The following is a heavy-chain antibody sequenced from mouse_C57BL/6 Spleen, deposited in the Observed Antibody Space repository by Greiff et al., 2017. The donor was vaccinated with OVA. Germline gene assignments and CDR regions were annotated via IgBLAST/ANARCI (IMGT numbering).Heavy chain of an antibody. J-gene: IGHJ2*01. CDR2: IRNKANGYTT. CDR1: GFTFTDYY. D-gene: IGHD2-10*01. V-gene: IGHV7-3*01. Sequence: DVKLQESGGGLVQPGGSLSLSCAASGFTFTDYYMSWVRQPPGKALEWLGFIRNKANGYTTEYSASVKGRFTISRDNSQSILYLQMNALRAEDSATYYCARYTYYGYHFDYWGQGTTLTVSS. CDR3: ARYTYYGYHFDY.